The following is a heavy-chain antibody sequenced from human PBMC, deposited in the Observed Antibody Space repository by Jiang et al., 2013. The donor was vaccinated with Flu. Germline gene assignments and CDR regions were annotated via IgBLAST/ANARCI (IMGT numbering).Heavy chain of an antibody. J-gene: IGHJ3*02. D-gene: IGHD3-10*01. CDR3: AADHEYYYGSGSYYPPDAFDI. CDR2: IVVGSGNT. Sequence: IGWIVVGSGNTNYAQKFQERVTITRDMSTSTAYMELSSLRSEDTAVYYCAADHEYYYGSGSYYPPDAFDIWGQGTMVTVSS. V-gene: IGHV1-58*01.